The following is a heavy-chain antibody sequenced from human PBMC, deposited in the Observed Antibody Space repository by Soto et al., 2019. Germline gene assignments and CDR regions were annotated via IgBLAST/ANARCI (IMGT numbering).Heavy chain of an antibody. D-gene: IGHD2-21*02. V-gene: IGHV3-30-3*01. CDR1: GFTFSSYA. CDR2: ISYDGSNK. Sequence: GGSLRLSCAASGFTFSSYAMHWVRQAPGKGLEWVAVISYDGSNKYYADSVKGRFTISRDNSKNTLYLQMNSLRAEDTAVYYCARDVVVTAIAYYFDYWGQGTLVTVSS. J-gene: IGHJ4*02. CDR3: ARDVVVTAIAYYFDY.